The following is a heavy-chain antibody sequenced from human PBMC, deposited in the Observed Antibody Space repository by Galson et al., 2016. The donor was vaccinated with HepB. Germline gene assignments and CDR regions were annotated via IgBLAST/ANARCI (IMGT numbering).Heavy chain of an antibody. J-gene: IGHJ5*02. CDR1: GFTLSSYP. D-gene: IGHD2-8*01. Sequence: SLRLSCAASGFTLSSYPMYWVRQAPGKGLECVAVITYDGRNKYYADSVKGRFNVSRDNSRSTLYLQMNSLRPEDTAVYYCARGSMGWFDPWGQGTLVTVSS. CDR2: ITYDGRNK. CDR3: ARGSMGWFDP. V-gene: IGHV3-30-3*01.